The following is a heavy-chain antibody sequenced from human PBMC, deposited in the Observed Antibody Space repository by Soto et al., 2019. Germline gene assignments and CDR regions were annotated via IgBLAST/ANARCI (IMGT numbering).Heavy chain of an antibody. J-gene: IGHJ3*01. D-gene: IGHD5-12*01. CDR1: GASINTYSINSYY. CDR3: ARPNSGYVAFDL. Sequence: SETLSLTCTVSGASINTYSINSYYWSWIRQSPGKGLEWIGYIYDRGSTNYSPSLMSRVSISIDTSKNEFSLKLSSVTAADTAVYYCARPNSGYVAFDLWGQGTMVT. CDR2: IYDRGST. V-gene: IGHV4-59*01.